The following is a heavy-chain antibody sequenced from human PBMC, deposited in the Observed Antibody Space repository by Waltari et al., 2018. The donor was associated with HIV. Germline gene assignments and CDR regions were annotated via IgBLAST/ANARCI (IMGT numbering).Heavy chain of an antibody. CDR1: GTSFTGYY. Sequence: QVRLEQWGAGLLKPSETLALTCAVYGTSFTGYYWPWIRQSPGGGLQWIGEVDHRGSTHYNPSLKSRVSMSVDTFKHQFSLKLASVTAADTAVYYCANLISMTATDVFDVWGQGTLVSVSS. CDR2: VDHRGST. D-gene: IGHD2-21*02. CDR3: ANLISMTATDVFDV. J-gene: IGHJ3*01. V-gene: IGHV4-34*01.